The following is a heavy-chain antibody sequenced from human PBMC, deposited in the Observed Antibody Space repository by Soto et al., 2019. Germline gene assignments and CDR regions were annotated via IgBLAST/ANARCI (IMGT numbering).Heavy chain of an antibody. CDR3: ARELGGGYYPY. Sequence: QVQLQESGPGLVKPSETLSLTCAVSRGSITSYYWSWIRQPPGKGLEWIGYIYYSGSTNYNPSLKSRVTISIDTSKNQFSLKLTSVTAADTAVYYCARELGGGYYPYWGQGTLVTVSS. CDR2: IYYSGST. CDR1: RGSITSYY. D-gene: IGHD3-3*01. J-gene: IGHJ4*02. V-gene: IGHV4-59*01.